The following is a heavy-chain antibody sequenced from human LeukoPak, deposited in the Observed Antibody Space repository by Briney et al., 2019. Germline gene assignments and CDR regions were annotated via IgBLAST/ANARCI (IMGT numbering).Heavy chain of an antibody. CDR3: ARDRDGGVGTIDY. Sequence: GASAKVSCKASGYTFIDYWIHWVRQAPGQGLEWMGRININSGGINYAQKFQGRVTMTRATSISTAYMELSRLRFDDTAVYYCARDRDGGVGTIDYWGQGTLVPVSS. D-gene: IGHD3-3*01. V-gene: IGHV1-2*06. CDR1: GYTFIDYW. J-gene: IGHJ4*02. CDR2: ININSGGI.